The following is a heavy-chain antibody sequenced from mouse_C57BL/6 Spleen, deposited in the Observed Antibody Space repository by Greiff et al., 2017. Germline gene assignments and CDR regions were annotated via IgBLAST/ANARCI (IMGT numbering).Heavy chain of an antibody. Sequence: QVQLKQPGAELVRPGSSVKLSCKASGYTFTSYWMDWVKQRPGQGLEWIGNIYPSDSETHYNQKFKDKATLTVDKSSSTVYMQLSSLTSEDSAVYYCARGGYYGYDGFAYWGQGTLVTVSA. CDR2: IYPSDSET. J-gene: IGHJ3*01. CDR1: GYTFTSYW. CDR3: ARGGYYGYDGFAY. D-gene: IGHD2-2*01. V-gene: IGHV1-61*01.